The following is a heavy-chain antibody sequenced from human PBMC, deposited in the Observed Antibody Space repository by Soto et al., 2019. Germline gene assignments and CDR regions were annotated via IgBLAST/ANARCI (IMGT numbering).Heavy chain of an antibody. J-gene: IGHJ2*01. V-gene: IGHV4-30-4*01. D-gene: IGHD4-17*01. CDR3: ARKIIPLTTDGYFDL. CDR2: IFHSGST. Sequence: QVQLQESGPGLVKPSETLSLTCTVSGGSISGGIYYWSWVRQSPGKGLEWIGYIFHSGSTFYNPSLGSRVTVTVDTSKNQFSLGLSSVTAADTAVYYCARKIIPLTTDGYFDLGGRGTLVTFSS. CDR1: GGSISGGIYY.